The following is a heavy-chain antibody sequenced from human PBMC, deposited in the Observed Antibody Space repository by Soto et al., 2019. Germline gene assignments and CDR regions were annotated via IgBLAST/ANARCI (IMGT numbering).Heavy chain of an antibody. CDR1: GGSISSGKW. CDR2: IYHGGSA. J-gene: IGHJ4*02. CDR3: ANNDGWNFDS. D-gene: IGHD6-19*01. Sequence: HVHLQEPGPGLVKPSGTLSLICDVSGGSISSGKWWSWVRQPPGKGLEWIGEIYHGGSASYNPSFRTRAVISVDKSNNQLDLNLNSVTAADTAVYFCANNDGWNFDSWGQGILVTVSS. V-gene: IGHV4-4*02.